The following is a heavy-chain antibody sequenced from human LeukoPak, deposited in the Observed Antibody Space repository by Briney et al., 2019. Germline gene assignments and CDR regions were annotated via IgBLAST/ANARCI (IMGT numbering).Heavy chain of an antibody. CDR2: IYYSGST. CDR3: ARQSLNYYGSGRPDY. Sequence: SETLSLTCSVSDDSLRSSSYYWGWIRQPPGKGLEWIGSIYYSGSTYYNPSLKSRVTISVDTSKNQFSLKLSSVTAADTAVYYCARQSLNYYGSGRPDYWGQGTLVTVSS. J-gene: IGHJ4*02. V-gene: IGHV4-39*01. D-gene: IGHD3-10*01. CDR1: DDSLRSSSYY.